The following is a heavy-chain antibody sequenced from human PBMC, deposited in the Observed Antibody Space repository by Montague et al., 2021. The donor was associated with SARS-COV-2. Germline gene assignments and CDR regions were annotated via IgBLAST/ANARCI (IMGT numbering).Heavy chain of an antibody. D-gene: IGHD2-2*01. CDR3: ARGMAPEGRWFDS. J-gene: IGHJ5*01. CDR2: TFVGAST. V-gene: IGHV4-4*07. Sequence: SETLSLTCSVSGGSISGYYWSWVRQAAGKRLEWIGRTFVGASTDYNPSLMSRFSLSGDKSKNQFSLKVTSVTAADTAIYYYARGMAPEGRWFDSWGHGMLVTVSS. CDR1: GGSISGYY.